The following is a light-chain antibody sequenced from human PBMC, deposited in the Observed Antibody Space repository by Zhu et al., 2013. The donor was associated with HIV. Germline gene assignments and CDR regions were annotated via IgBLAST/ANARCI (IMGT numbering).Light chain of an antibody. CDR1: GSDVGSYNL. CDR3: AAWDGSLTGYV. Sequence: QSALTQPASVSGSPGQSITISCTGTGSDVGSYNLVSWYQQRPGKAPKLIISDVSNRPSGVSSRFSGSKSGNTASLTISGLQAEDEADYYCAAWDGSLTGYVFGTGTKVTVL. CDR2: DVS. V-gene: IGLV2-14*02. J-gene: IGLJ1*01.